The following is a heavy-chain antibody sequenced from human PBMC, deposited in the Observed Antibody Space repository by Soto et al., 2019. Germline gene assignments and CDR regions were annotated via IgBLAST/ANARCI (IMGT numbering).Heavy chain of an antibody. D-gene: IGHD3-10*01. J-gene: IGHJ6*02. CDR1: GFTFSSYS. Sequence: GGSLRLSCAASGFTFSSYSMNWVRQAPGKGLEWVSSISSSSSYIYYADSVKGRFTISRDNAKNSLYLQMNSLRAEDTAVYYCARVPELLWFGELSADGMDVWGQGTTVTVSS. V-gene: IGHV3-21*01. CDR2: ISSSSSYI. CDR3: ARVPELLWFGELSADGMDV.